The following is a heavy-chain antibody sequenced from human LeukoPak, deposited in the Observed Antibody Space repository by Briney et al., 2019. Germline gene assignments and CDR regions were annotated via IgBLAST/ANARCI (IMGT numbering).Heavy chain of an antibody. Sequence: GGSLRLSCAASGFTFRRYGMSWVRQAPGKGLEWVSAISGSGGSTYYADSVKGRFTISRDNSKNTLYLQMNSLRAEDTAVYYCAKGSDSSSSFDYWGQGTLVTVSS. CDR1: GFTFRRYG. J-gene: IGHJ4*02. D-gene: IGHD6-6*01. CDR3: AKGSDSSSSFDY. CDR2: ISGSGGST. V-gene: IGHV3-23*01.